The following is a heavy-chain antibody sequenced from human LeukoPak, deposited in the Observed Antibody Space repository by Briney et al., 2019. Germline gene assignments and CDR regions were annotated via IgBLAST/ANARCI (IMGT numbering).Heavy chain of an antibody. Sequence: SETLSLTCTVSGDSISTSNSYWGWIRQPPGKGLEWIGSIYYSGNTYYNPSLKSRVTISVDTSKNQFSLKLSSVTAADTAVYYCARVGGDTIFNYYYYYMDVWGKGTTVTISS. J-gene: IGHJ6*03. CDR2: IYYSGNT. D-gene: IGHD3-9*01. V-gene: IGHV4-39*01. CDR1: GDSISTSNSY. CDR3: ARVGGDTIFNYYYYYMDV.